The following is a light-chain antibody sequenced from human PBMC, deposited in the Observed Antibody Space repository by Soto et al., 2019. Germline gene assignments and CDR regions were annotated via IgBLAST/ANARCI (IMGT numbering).Light chain of an antibody. V-gene: IGKV1-12*02. J-gene: IGKJ2*01. CDR3: QQANSFPYT. Sequence: DIQMTQSPSSVSASVGDRVTITCRASQDIRRWLAWYQQKPGKAPNLLIYTASTLQSGVPSGFSGSGSGTDFTLTISSLQPEDFATYYCQQANSFPYTFGQGTKLEIK. CDR2: TAS. CDR1: QDIRRW.